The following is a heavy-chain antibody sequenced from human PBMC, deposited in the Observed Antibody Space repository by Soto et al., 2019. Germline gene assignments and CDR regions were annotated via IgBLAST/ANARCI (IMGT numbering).Heavy chain of an antibody. CDR1: GGSISSSSYY. V-gene: IGHV4-39*01. CDR3: ARGLYRYDSSGYSARALGY. Sequence: SETLSLTCTVSGGSISSSSYYWGWIRQPPGKGLEWIGSIYYSGSTYYNPSLKSRVTISVDTSKNQFSLKLSSVTAADTAVYYCARGLYRYDSSGYSARALGYWSQGTLVTVSS. J-gene: IGHJ4*02. D-gene: IGHD3-22*01. CDR2: IYYSGST.